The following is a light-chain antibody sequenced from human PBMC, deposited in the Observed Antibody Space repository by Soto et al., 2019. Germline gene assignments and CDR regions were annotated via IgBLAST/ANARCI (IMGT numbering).Light chain of an antibody. CDR1: SSDVGGYKY. CDR2: EVS. CDR3: CSYTSSTTYV. Sequence: QSALTQPASVSGSPGQSITISCSGTSSDVGGYKYVSWYQQHPGKAPKLMIYEVSNRPSGVSDRFSGSKSGNTASLTISGLQAEDEADYYCCSYTSSTTYVFGTATKVTVL. J-gene: IGLJ1*01. V-gene: IGLV2-14*01.